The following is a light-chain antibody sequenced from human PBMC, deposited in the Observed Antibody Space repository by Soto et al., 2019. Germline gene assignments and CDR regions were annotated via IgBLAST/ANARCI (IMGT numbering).Light chain of an antibody. CDR2: DSS. J-gene: IGKJ1*01. Sequence: EIVMTQSPATLSVSPGERATLSCRASQSVAGNVAWYQQKPGQAPRLLIYDSSTRATGIPARFSGSGSATEFTVTISSVQSEDFAVYYYQQYTNCHWTVGQKTKVEIK. CDR3: QQYTNCHWT. CDR1: QSVAGN. V-gene: IGKV3-15*01.